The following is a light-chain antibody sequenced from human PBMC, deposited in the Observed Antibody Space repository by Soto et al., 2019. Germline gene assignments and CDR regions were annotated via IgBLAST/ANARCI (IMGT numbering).Light chain of an antibody. J-gene: IGKJ1*01. Sequence: DIHMTQSPSTLSASVGNRVTITCRASQSISSWLAWYQQKPGKAHILLIYESSSLQSGVPSRFNGSGSGTDFTLTKSSLQPDDFATYYCQQYGTYWTFGQGTKVEIK. CDR3: QQYGTYWT. V-gene: IGKV1-5*03. CDR2: ESS. CDR1: QSISSW.